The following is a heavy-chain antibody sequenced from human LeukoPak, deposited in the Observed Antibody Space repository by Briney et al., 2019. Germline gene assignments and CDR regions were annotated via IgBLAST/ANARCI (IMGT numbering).Heavy chain of an antibody. CDR3: ARAPYVYYYDNKPHWFDL. CDR1: GGSFFSSSYY. D-gene: IGHD3-22*01. Sequence: SETPSLTCTVSGGSFFSSSYYWGWIRQPRGKGREWIGSIYYDGSIYYNPSLKSRVTISVDTSDNQSSLLLSSVTAADTAVYHCARAPYVYYYDNKPHWFDLWGQGTLVTVSS. CDR2: IYYDGSI. V-gene: IGHV4-39*07. J-gene: IGHJ5*02.